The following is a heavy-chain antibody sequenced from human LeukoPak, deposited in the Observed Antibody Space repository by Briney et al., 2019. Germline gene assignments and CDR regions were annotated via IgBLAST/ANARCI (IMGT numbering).Heavy chain of an antibody. J-gene: IGHJ3*02. CDR2: ITYSGYT. D-gene: IGHD2-2*02. V-gene: IGHV4-61*08. CDR3: AGRYCSSTSCYTYPDAFDI. Sequence: PSETLSLTCTVSSGSIRGIKGYYWNWIRQPPGRGLEWIGFITYSGYTDHSPSLKSRVTISVDTSKNQFSLKLSSVIAADTAVYYCAGRYCSSTSCYTYPDAFDIWGQGTMVTVSS. CDR1: SGSIRGIKGYY.